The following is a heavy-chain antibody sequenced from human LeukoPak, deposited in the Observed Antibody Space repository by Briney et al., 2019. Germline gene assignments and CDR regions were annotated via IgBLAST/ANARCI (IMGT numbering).Heavy chain of an antibody. CDR2: IYYSGTT. V-gene: IGHV4-39*01. CDR1: GGSVSSWAYY. CDR3: ARHRTAMVADAFDI. J-gene: IGHJ3*02. Sequence: PSETLSLTCTVSGGSVSSWAYYWGWIRQPPGKGLEWIGSIYYSGTTYYSPSLKSRVTISVDTSKNQFSLKLSSVTAADTAVYYCARHRTAMVADAFDIWGQGTMVTVSS. D-gene: IGHD5-18*01.